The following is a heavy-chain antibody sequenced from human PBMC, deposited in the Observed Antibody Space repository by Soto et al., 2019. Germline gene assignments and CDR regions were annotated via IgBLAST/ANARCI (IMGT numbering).Heavy chain of an antibody. Sequence: ASVKVSCKASGYTFTAFFMHWVRQAPGKGLEWMGIIHPSGGTTNYAQKFQGRVAMTWDTSTSTVYMDLSSLRSDDTAVYYCARAPYSSSSFFFDYWGPGTMVTVYS. CDR1: GYTFTAFF. D-gene: IGHD6-6*01. CDR3: ARAPYSSSSFFFDY. V-gene: IGHV1-46*01. CDR2: IHPSGGTT. J-gene: IGHJ4*02.